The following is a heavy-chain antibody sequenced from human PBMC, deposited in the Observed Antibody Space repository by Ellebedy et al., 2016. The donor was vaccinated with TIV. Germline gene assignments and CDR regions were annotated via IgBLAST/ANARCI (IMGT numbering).Heavy chain of an antibody. CDR2: IDPSDSYT. V-gene: IGHV5-10-1*01. D-gene: IGHD6-13*01. Sequence: GESLKISXQGSGSIFTSYWISWVRLMPGKGLEWMGRIDPSDSYTNYSPSFQGHVTISADKSISTAYLQWSSLEASDTAMYYCARHGGGSSLYYWGQGTLVTVSS. J-gene: IGHJ4*02. CDR3: ARHGGGSSLYY. CDR1: GSIFTSYW.